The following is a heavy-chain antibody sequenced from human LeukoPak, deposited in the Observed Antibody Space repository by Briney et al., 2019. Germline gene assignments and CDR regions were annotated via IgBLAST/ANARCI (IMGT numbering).Heavy chain of an antibody. D-gene: IGHD4-17*01. CDR2: IRYDGSNK. CDR1: GFTFSSYG. CDR3: ARASSLYGDYEFYYFDY. V-gene: IGHV3-30*02. J-gene: IGHJ4*02. Sequence: GGSLRLSCAASGFTFSSYGMHWVRQAPGKGLEWVAFIRYDGSNKYYADSVKGRFTISRDNSKNTLYLQMNSLRAEDTAVYYCARASSLYGDYEFYYFDYWGQGTLVTVSS.